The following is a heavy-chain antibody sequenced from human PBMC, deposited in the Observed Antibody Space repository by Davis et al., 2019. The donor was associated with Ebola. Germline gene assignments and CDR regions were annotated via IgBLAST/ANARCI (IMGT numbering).Heavy chain of an antibody. Sequence: GESLKISCTGSGFTFSDHSMNWVRQAPGKGLEWVSSISSRGSYIDYADSLKGRFTISRDNAKNSLYLQINGLRAEDTAVYYCARAVYYDYIWGSYWGYFDNWGQGTLVTVSS. CDR3: ARAVYYDYIWGSYWGYFDN. V-gene: IGHV3-21*01. J-gene: IGHJ4*02. CDR1: GFTFSDHS. D-gene: IGHD3-16*01. CDR2: ISSRGSYI.